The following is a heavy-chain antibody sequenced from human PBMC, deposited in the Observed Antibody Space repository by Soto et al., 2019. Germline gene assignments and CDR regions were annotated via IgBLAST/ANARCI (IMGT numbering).Heavy chain of an antibody. D-gene: IGHD6-19*01. V-gene: IGHV3-30*18. J-gene: IGHJ4*02. CDR1: GFTFSSYG. Sequence: QVQLVESGGGVVQPGRSLRLSCAASGFTFSSYGMHWVRQAPGKGLEWVAVISYDGSNKYYADSVKVRFTISRDNSKNTLYLQMNSLRAEDTAVYYCAKDRIAVAGTCDYWGQGTLVTVSS. CDR2: ISYDGSNK. CDR3: AKDRIAVAGTCDY.